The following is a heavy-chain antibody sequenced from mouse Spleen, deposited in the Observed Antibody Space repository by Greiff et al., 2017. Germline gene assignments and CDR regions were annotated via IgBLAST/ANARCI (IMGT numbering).Heavy chain of an antibody. V-gene: IGHV3-2*02. CDR2: ISYSGST. CDR3: ARYYDGYYDYAMDY. D-gene: IGHD2-3*01. J-gene: IGHJ4*01. Sequence: EVKVEESGPGLVKPSQSLSLTCTVTGYSITSDYAWNWIRQFPGNKLEWMGYISYSGSTSYNPSLKSRISITRDTSKNQFFLQLNSVTTEDTATYYCARYYDGYYDYAMDYWGQGTSVTVSS. CDR1: GYSITSDYA.